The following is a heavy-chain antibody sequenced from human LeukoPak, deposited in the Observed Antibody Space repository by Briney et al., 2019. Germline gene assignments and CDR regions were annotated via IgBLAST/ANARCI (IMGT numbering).Heavy chain of an antibody. D-gene: IGHD4-23*01. CDR1: GYTFTGYY. J-gene: IGHJ3*02. V-gene: IGHV1-2*02. CDR2: INPNSGGT. CDR3: YRALRAYGGNVEGAFDS. Sequence: ASVKVSCKASGYTFTGYYMHWVRQAPGQGLEWMGWINPNSGGTNYAQKFQGRGPITRDTAISKAYMELSRLSSYDTAGAYCYRALRAYGGNVEGAFDSWGQGTMVTVCS.